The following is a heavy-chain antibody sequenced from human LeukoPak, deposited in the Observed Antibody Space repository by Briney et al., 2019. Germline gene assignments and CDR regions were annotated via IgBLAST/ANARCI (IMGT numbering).Heavy chain of an antibody. J-gene: IGHJ4*02. CDR2: IKQDGSEK. V-gene: IGHV3-7*01. CDR1: GFTFSSYW. Sequence: GGSLRLSCAASGFTFSSYWMSWVRQTPGKGLEWVANIKQDGSEKYYVDSVKGRFTISRDNAKNSLYLQMNSLRAEDTAVYYCARDPYKGATTTSPIDYWGQGTLVTVSS. CDR3: ARDPYKGATTTSPIDY. D-gene: IGHD1-26*01.